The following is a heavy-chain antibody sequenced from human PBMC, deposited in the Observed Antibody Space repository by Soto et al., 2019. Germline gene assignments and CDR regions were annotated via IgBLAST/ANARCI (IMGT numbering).Heavy chain of an antibody. V-gene: IGHV4-39*01. J-gene: IGHJ5*02. CDR3: ARLDKIWLGFDP. D-gene: IGHD5-18*01. CDR2: IYYSGST. Sequence: WFRQAPGKGLEWIGSIYYSGSTYYNPSLKSRVTISVDTSKNQFSLKLSSVTAADTAVYYCARLDKIWLGFDPWGQGTLVTVSS.